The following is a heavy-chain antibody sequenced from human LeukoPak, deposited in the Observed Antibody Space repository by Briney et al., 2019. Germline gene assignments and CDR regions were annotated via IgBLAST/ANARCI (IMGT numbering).Heavy chain of an antibody. D-gene: IGHD4-17*01. J-gene: IGHJ4*02. CDR1: GGSISSYY. CDR3: AALGDYAVFGLDY. Sequence: SETLSLTCSVSGGSISSYYWSWVRQPPGKGLEWIGNIYYTGSTNYNPSLKSRVIISIDTSKNQFSLRLGSVTAADTAVYYCAALGDYAVFGLDYWGQGTLVTVSS. CDR2: IYYTGST. V-gene: IGHV4-59*08.